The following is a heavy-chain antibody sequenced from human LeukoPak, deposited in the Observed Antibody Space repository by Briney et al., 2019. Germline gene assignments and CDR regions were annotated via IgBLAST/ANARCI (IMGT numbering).Heavy chain of an antibody. CDR2: FYTSGST. CDR1: GGSVSSYY. V-gene: IGHV4-4*07. Sequence: SETLSLTCTVSGGSVSSYYWSWIRQPAGKGLEWIGRFYTSGSTNYNPSLKSRVTMSVDTSKNQISLKLSSMTAADTAVYYCAREFQSYCTNGLCHYFDYWGQGTLVTVSS. J-gene: IGHJ4*02. D-gene: IGHD2-8*01. CDR3: AREFQSYCTNGLCHYFDY.